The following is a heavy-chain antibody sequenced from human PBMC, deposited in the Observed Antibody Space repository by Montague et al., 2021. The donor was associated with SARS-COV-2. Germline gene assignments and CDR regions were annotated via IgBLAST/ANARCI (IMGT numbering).Heavy chain of an antibody. CDR2: IYYSGSA. J-gene: IGHJ3*02. V-gene: IGHV4-31*01. D-gene: IGHD2-21*02. Sequence: TLSLTCSVSGYSIDSGGYFWSWTRQHQGKGLEWIGFIYYSGSADYNPSLESPVSISVDRSKNPFSLTLSSVTAADTAVYYCAGLFWGGDCDGSGVSDIWGQGTMVTVSS. CDR1: GYSIDSGGYF. CDR3: AGLFWGGDCDGSGVSDI.